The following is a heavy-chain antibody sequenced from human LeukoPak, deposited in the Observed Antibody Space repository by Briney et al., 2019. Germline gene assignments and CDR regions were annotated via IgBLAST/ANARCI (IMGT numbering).Heavy chain of an antibody. CDR3: AKDFNWGWDY. CDR1: GFTFRSHG. Sequence: GVSLRLCCAASGFTFRSHGMHWVRQAQGKGLEWVAYVLSDGSRKYYADSVKGRFTISRDDSKNTLFLQMNSLRPEDTALYYCAKDFNWGWDYWGQGTLVTVSS. J-gene: IGHJ4*02. CDR2: VLSDGSRK. V-gene: IGHV3-30*02. D-gene: IGHD7-27*01.